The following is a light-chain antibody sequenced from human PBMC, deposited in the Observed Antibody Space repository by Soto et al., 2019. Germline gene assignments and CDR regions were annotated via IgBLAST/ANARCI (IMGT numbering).Light chain of an antibody. Sequence: PGERVTLSCRASQSVRSNYLTCYQQKPGQAPRLLIYGASTRATSLPARFSGSGSGTDFTLTISSLQPEDFATYYCQQSYRTPWTFGQGTKVDIK. CDR2: GAS. CDR1: QSVRSNY. J-gene: IGKJ1*01. V-gene: IGKV3D-7*01. CDR3: QQSYRTPWT.